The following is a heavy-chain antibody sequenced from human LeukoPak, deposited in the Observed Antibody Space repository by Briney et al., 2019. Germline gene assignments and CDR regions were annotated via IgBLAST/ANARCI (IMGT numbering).Heavy chain of an antibody. CDR2: ISGSGGST. D-gene: IGHD3-3*01. CDR3: AKIPSRITFFGVVITDY. V-gene: IGHV3-23*01. Sequence: PGGSLRLSSAASGFTFSSYAMSWVRQAPGKGLEWDSAISGSGGSTYYADSVKGRFTISRDNSKHTLYLQINSLRAEDTAVYYCAKIPSRITFFGVVITDYWGQGTLVTVSS. CDR1: GFTFSSYA. J-gene: IGHJ4*02.